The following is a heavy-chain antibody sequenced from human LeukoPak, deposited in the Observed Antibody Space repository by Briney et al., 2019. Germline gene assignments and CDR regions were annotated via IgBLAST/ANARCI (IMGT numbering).Heavy chain of an antibody. J-gene: IGHJ4*02. CDR1: GYTFTSYD. CDR2: MNPNSGNT. CDR3: ARGSSGDY. Sequence: ASVKVSCKASGYTFTSYDINWVRQATGQGLEWMGWMNPNSGNTGYAQKFQGRFTMTRDTSTSTAYMELRSLRSDDTAMYYCARGSSGDYWGQGTLVTVSS. V-gene: IGHV1-8*01. D-gene: IGHD6-25*01.